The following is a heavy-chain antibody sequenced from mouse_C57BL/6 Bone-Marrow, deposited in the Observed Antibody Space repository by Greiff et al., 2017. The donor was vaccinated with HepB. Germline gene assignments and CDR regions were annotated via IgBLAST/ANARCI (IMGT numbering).Heavy chain of an antibody. J-gene: IGHJ4*01. D-gene: IGHD1-1*01. CDR2: ISSGSSTI. CDR3: ARSFLRDYAMDY. CDR1: GFTFSDYG. Sequence: VQLQQSGGGLVKPGGSLKLSCAASGFTFSDYGMHWVRQAPEKGLEWVAYISSGSSTIYYADTVKGRFTISRDNAKNTLFLQMTSLRSEDTAMYYCARSFLRDYAMDYWGQGTSVTVSS. V-gene: IGHV5-17*01.